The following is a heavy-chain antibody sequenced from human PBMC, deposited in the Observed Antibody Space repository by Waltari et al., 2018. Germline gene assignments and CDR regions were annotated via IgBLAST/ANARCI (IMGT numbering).Heavy chain of an antibody. D-gene: IGHD3-22*01. J-gene: IGHJ3*02. Sequence: EVQLVETGGGLIQPGGSLRLSCAASGFTVSSNYMSWVRQAPGKGLEWVSVIYSGGSTYYADSVKGRFTISRDNSKNTLYLQMNSLRAEDTAVYYCARALYYYDSSGYRDAFDIWGQGTMVTVSS. CDR2: IYSGGST. CDR1: GFTVSSNY. V-gene: IGHV3-53*02. CDR3: ARALYYYDSSGYRDAFDI.